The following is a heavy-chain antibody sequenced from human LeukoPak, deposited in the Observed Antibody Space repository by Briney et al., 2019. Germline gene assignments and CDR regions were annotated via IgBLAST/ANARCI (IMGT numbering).Heavy chain of an antibody. CDR1: GFTISSDA. J-gene: IGHJ4*02. CDR3: ARRGGSSSRRSPIDY. Sequence: GGSLRLSCAASGFTISSDALTWVRLAPGKGLECVSGISGSNTYYAESVKGRFTISRDDSNNMLYLQMNSLRAEDTAVYYCARRGGSSSRRSPIDYWGQGTLVTVSS. V-gene: IGHV3-23*01. D-gene: IGHD6-6*01. CDR2: ISGSNT.